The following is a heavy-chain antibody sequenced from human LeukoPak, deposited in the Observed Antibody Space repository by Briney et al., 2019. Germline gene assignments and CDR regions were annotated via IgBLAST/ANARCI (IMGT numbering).Heavy chain of an antibody. CDR2: IYPGDSDT. CDR1: GYSFTTYW. D-gene: IGHD6-19*01. CDR3: ARLLQGVAGTWGY. Sequence: GESLKISGKASGYSFTTYWIAWVRQMPGKGLEWMGMIYPGDSDTRYSPSFQGQITISVDKSISIAYLQWSSLNASDTAMYYCARLLQGVAGTWGYWGQGTLVTV. J-gene: IGHJ4*02. V-gene: IGHV5-51*01.